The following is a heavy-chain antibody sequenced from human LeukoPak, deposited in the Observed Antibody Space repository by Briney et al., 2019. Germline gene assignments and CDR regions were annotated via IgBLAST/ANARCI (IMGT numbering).Heavy chain of an antibody. V-gene: IGHV4-39*01. CDR3: ARPTMVRGVIDY. Sequence: SETLSLTCTVSGGSISSSSYYWGWIRQPPGKGLEWIGSIYYSGSTYYNPSLKSRVTISVDTSKNQFSLKLSSVTATDTAVYYCARPTMVRGVIDYWGQGTLVTVSS. CDR1: GGSISSSSYY. D-gene: IGHD3-10*01. CDR2: IYYSGST. J-gene: IGHJ4*02.